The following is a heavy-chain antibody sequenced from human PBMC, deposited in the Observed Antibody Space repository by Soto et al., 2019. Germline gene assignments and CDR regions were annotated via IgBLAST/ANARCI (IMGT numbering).Heavy chain of an antibody. CDR2: IIPTFGTA. V-gene: IGHV1-69*06. CDR3: ARAPFIAAAGDFMGYYYYGMDV. Sequence: QVQLVQSGAEVKKPGSSVKVSCKASGGTFSSYAISWVRQAPGQGLEWMGGIIPTFGTANYAQKFQGRVTITADKSTSTAYMELSSLRSEDTAVYYCARAPFIAAAGDFMGYYYYGMDVWGQGTTVTVSS. CDR1: GGTFSSYA. J-gene: IGHJ6*02. D-gene: IGHD6-13*01.